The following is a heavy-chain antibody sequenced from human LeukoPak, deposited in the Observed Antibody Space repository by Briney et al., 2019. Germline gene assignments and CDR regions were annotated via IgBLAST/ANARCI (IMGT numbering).Heavy chain of an antibody. CDR3: ARDPGMISPYFDY. CDR1: GFTFSSYW. D-gene: IGHD1-26*01. V-gene: IGHV3-7*01. Sequence: PGGSLRLSCAASGFTFSSYWMSWVRQAPGKGPEWVANIKQDGSEKYYVDSVKGRFTISRDNAKNSLYLQMNSLRAEDTAVYYCARDPGMISPYFDYWGQGTLVTVSS. J-gene: IGHJ4*02. CDR2: IKQDGSEK.